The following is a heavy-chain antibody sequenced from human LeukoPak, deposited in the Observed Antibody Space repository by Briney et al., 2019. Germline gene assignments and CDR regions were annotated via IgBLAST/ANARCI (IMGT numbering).Heavy chain of an antibody. V-gene: IGHV4-31*02. D-gene: IGHD2/OR15-2a*01. J-gene: IGHJ5*02. CDR2: IYYSRST. Sequence: WVRQAPGKGLEWIGYIYYSRSTYYNPSLKSRVTMSVDTSKNQFSLKLSSVTAADTAVYYCAREVIEDWFDPWGQGTLVTVSS. CDR3: AREVIEDWFDP.